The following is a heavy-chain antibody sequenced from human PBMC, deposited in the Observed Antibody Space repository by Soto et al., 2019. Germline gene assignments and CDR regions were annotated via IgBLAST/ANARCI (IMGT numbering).Heavy chain of an antibody. CDR3: ARDSHIYYGREV. V-gene: IGHV3-48*02. Sequence: WGSLRLSCAASGFTFSVHSMNWVRRAPGKGLEWVSYISITSSARYYADSVRGRFTISRDNVKYSLYLQMNSLTDEDTAVYYCARDSHIYYGREVWGQGNPVSVS. CDR1: GFTFSVHS. D-gene: IGHD2-21*01. CDR2: ISITSSAR. J-gene: IGHJ6*02.